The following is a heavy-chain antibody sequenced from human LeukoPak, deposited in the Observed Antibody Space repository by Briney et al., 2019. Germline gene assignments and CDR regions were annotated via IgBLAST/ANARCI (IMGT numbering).Heavy chain of an antibody. CDR3: ARDFRVEHIVVVPAAMPANSSSWPLDY. V-gene: IGHV3-7*01. D-gene: IGHD2-2*01. CDR1: GFTFSSYW. J-gene: IGHJ4*02. CDR2: IKQDGSEK. Sequence: GGSLRLSCAASGFTFSSYWMSWVRQAPGKGLEWVADIKQDGSEKYYVDSVKGRFTISRDNAKNSLYLQMNSLRAEDTAVYYCARDFRVEHIVVVPAAMPANSSSWPLDYWGQGTLVTVSS.